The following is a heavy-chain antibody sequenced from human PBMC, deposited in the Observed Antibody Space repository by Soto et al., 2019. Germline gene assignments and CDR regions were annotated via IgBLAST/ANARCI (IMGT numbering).Heavy chain of an antibody. Sequence: QVQLVESGGGVVQPGRSLRLSCAASGFTFSSYGMHWVRQAPGKGLEWVAVIWFDGSNKFHADSVKGRFTISRDNSKNTVSLQMNSLRDEDSAAYYCATTGPYWGQGTLVTVSS. CDR1: GFTFSSYG. CDR2: IWFDGSNK. CDR3: ATTGPY. J-gene: IGHJ4*02. V-gene: IGHV3-33*01.